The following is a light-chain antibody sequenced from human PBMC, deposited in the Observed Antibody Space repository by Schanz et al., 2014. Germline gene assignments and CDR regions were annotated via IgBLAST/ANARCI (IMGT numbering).Light chain of an antibody. CDR1: SSDVGSYNY. Sequence: QSALTQPASVSGSPGQSITISCTGTSSDVGSYNYVSWYQQHPGKAPKLMISDVINRPSGVSNRFSGSKSGNTASLTISGLQAEDEADYYCNSFTSSHTHVFGGGTKLTVL. CDR2: DVI. CDR3: NSFTSSHTHV. V-gene: IGLV2-14*01. J-gene: IGLJ3*02.